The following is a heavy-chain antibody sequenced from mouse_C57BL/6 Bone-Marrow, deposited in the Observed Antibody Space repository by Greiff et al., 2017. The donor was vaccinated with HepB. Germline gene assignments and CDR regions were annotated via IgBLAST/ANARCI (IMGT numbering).Heavy chain of an antibody. CDR3: ARRWPYAMDY. Sequence: QVELKESGAELVKPGASVKISCKASGYAFSSYWMNWVKQRPGKGLEWIGQIYPGDGDTNYNGKFKGKATLTADKSSSTAYMQLSSLTSEDSAVYFCARRWPYAMDYWGQGTSVTVSS. V-gene: IGHV1-80*01. CDR2: IYPGDGDT. D-gene: IGHD2-3*01. CDR1: GYAFSSYW. J-gene: IGHJ4*01.